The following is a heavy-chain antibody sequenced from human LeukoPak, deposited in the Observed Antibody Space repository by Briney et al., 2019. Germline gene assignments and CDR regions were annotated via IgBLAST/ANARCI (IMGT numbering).Heavy chain of an antibody. CDR3: VRAWDY. CDR2: ISPDGSIT. V-gene: IGHV3-74*01. J-gene: IGHJ4*02. CDR1: VSTFSDYW. Sequence: GGSLRLSCVVSVSTFSDYWMQWVRQAPGKGLVWVSRISPDGSITDFADSVKGRFAISRDNAKNTVFLQMNSLRAEDTALYYCVRAWDYWGQGSLVTVSS.